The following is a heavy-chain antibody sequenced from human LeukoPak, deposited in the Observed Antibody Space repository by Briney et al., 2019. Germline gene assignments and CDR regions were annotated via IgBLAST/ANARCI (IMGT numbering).Heavy chain of an antibody. Sequence: PGGSLRLSCAASGFTFDDYAMHWVRQAPGKGLEWVSGISWNSGSIGYADSVKGRFTISRDNAKNSLYLQMNSLRAEDTALYYCAKGLRGVIMSIFDYWGQGTLVTVSS. D-gene: IGHD3-10*01. CDR3: AKGLRGVIMSIFDY. J-gene: IGHJ4*02. CDR1: GFTFDDYA. CDR2: ISWNSGSI. V-gene: IGHV3-9*01.